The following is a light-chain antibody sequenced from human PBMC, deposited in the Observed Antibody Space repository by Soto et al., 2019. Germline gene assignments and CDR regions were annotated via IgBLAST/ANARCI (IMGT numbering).Light chain of an antibody. CDR2: AAS. Sequence: DSQMTQSPSTLSASVGDTVTITCRASQGISSYLAWYQQKPGKAPKLLIYAASTLQSGVPSRFSGSGSGTDFTLTINSLQPEDVATYYCQKYNSAPLTFGQGTRLEL. CDR1: QGISSY. CDR3: QKYNSAPLT. V-gene: IGKV1-27*01. J-gene: IGKJ5*01.